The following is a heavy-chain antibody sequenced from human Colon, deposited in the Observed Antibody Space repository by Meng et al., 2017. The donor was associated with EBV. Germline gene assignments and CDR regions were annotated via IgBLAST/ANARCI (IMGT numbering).Heavy chain of an antibody. V-gene: IGHV4-61*01. CDR2: IYYIGGT. CDR3: ARVSGRSFDP. CDR1: GDSVATGRYY. Sequence: QVHLQESGPGLVKPPATLYLTCTVSGDSVATGRYYWSWIRQPPGKGLEWIAYIYYIGGTNYNPSLKSRLTISLDTSKNQFSLSLRSVTAADTAVYYCARVSGRSFDPWGQGTLVTVSS. J-gene: IGHJ5*02. D-gene: IGHD3-10*01.